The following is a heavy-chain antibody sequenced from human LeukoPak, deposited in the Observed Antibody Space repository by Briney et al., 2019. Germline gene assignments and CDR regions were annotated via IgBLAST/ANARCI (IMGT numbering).Heavy chain of an antibody. CDR1: GFTFSSYG. CDR3: AKRDYDSSGLDY. J-gene: IGHJ4*02. V-gene: IGHV3-30*18. CDR2: ISYDGSNK. D-gene: IGHD3-22*01. Sequence: GGSLRLSCAASGFTFSSYGMHWVRQAPGKGLEWVAVISYDGSNKYYADSVKGRFTISRDNSKNTLYLQMNSLRAEDTAVYYCAKRDYDSSGLDYWGQGTLVTVSS.